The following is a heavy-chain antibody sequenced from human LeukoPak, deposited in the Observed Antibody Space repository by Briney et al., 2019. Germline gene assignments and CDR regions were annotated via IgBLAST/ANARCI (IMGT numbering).Heavy chain of an antibody. V-gene: IGHV1-8*01. D-gene: IGHD1-1*01. Sequence: ASVKVSCKASGYTFTSYDINWVRQATGQGLEWMGWVNPNSGNTGYAQKFQGRVTMTRNTSISTAYMELSSLRSGDTAVYYCARVYRSYYYYYGMDVWGQGTTVTVSS. CDR1: GYTFTSYD. J-gene: IGHJ6*02. CDR3: ARVYRSYYYYYGMDV. CDR2: VNPNSGNT.